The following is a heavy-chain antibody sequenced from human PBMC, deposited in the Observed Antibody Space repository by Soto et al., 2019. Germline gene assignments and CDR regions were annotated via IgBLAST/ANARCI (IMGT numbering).Heavy chain of an antibody. CDR2: IYYNGNT. Sequence: SETLSLTCTVSGDSINNYYWSWIRQPPGKGLEWLGYIYYNGNTYYNPSLKSRVAISVDTSKNQFSLKLSSVIAADTAVYYCARRMRGAYGIFDYWCQGPLVTVSS. D-gene: IGHD2-21*01. V-gene: IGHV4-59*01. J-gene: IGHJ4*02. CDR1: GDSINNYY. CDR3: ARRMRGAYGIFDY.